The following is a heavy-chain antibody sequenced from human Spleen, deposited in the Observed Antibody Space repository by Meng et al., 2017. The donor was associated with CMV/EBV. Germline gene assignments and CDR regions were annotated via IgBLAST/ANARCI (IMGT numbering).Heavy chain of an antibody. V-gene: IGHV4-30-4*08. CDR1: GGSISSGDYY. D-gene: IGHD4-23*01. Sequence: QGPRQEPVHGLVKPCPTLALTCTVPGGSISSGDYYWSWILLTPGKGLEWIGYIYYSGSTYHNPSLKSRVTISVDTSKNQFSLKPSSVSAADPAVYYCARGGDGGFYYFDYWGQGTLVTVSS. CDR2: IYYSGST. J-gene: IGHJ4*02. CDR3: ARGGDGGFYYFDY.